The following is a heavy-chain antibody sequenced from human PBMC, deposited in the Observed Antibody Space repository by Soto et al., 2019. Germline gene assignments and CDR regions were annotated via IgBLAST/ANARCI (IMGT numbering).Heavy chain of an antibody. D-gene: IGHD3-3*01. CDR1: GFTFNSYW. V-gene: IGHV3-7*01. CDR3: ARDLTVFGVLNGDSPMDV. CDR2: IKEDGSAQ. J-gene: IGHJ6*02. Sequence: EVQLVESGGGLVQPGGSLRLSCVASGFTFNSYWMSWVRQAPGKGLEWVADIKEDGSAQYSVDSVKGRFAISRDNAKNSVYLQMNSLRPEDTAVYYCARDLTVFGVLNGDSPMDVWGQGTTVTVSS.